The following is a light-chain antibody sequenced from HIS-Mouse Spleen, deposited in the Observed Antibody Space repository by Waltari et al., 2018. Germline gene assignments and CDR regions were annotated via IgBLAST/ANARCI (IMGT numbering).Light chain of an antibody. CDR2: DDR. Sequence: SYVLTQPPSVSVAPGKTARITCGGNNIGSKSVHWYQQQPGQAPVLVVYDDRDRPSGIPGRFSGSSSGNTATLTISRVEAGDEADYYCQVWDSSSDHVVFGGGTKLTVL. V-gene: IGLV3-21*03. CDR3: QVWDSSSDHVV. CDR1: NIGSKS. J-gene: IGLJ2*01.